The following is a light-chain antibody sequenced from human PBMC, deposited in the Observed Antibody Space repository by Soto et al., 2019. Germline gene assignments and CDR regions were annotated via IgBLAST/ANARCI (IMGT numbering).Light chain of an antibody. CDR1: NSDVGGYNY. Sequence: QSVLTQPPSASGSPGQSVTISCTGTNSDVGGYNYVSWYQQHPGKAPKLMIYEVTKRPSGAPDRFSGSKSGNTASLTVSGLQAEDEADYYCSSYAGSNVWVFGGGTKLTVL. CDR3: SSYAGSNVWV. V-gene: IGLV2-8*01. J-gene: IGLJ3*02. CDR2: EVT.